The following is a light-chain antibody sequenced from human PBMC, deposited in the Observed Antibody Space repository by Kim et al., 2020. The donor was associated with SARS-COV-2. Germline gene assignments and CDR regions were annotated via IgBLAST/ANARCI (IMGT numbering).Light chain of an antibody. J-gene: IGKJ1*01. CDR2: GAS. Sequence: EVIMTQSPATLSVSPGERATLSCRASQSVRSSLAWYQQKPGQAPRLLFSGASTRAAGVPARFSGSGSGTEFSLTIASLQSEDFAVYYCQQYGYLPRTFGQGTKVDIK. CDR3: QQYGYLPRT. V-gene: IGKV3-15*01. CDR1: QSVRSS.